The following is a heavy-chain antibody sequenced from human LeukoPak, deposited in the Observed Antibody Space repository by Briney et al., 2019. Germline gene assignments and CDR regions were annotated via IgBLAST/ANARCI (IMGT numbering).Heavy chain of an antibody. J-gene: IGHJ4*02. Sequence: GGSLRLSCAASGFTFSSYAMSWVRQAPGKGLEWVSTITTSGTTYYPDSVKGRFTISRDISNNTLYLQMTSLSAEDSAVFYCAKRVSGYGGPFEYWGQGTLVTVSS. CDR1: GFTFSSYA. CDR3: AKRVSGYGGPFEY. CDR2: ITTSGTT. V-gene: IGHV3-23*01. D-gene: IGHD5-12*01.